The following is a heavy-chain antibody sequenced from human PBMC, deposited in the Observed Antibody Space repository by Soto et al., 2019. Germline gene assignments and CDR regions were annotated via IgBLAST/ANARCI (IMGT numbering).Heavy chain of an antibody. CDR2: ISSSSSYI. V-gene: IGHV3-21*01. Sequence: GGSLRLSCAASGFTFSSYSMNWVRQAPGKGLEWVSSISSSSSYIYYADSVKGRFTFSRDNAKNSLYLQMNSLRAEDTAVYYCARDQDTWFDYWGQGTLVTVSS. CDR3: ARDQDTWFDY. J-gene: IGHJ4*02. CDR1: GFTFSSYS.